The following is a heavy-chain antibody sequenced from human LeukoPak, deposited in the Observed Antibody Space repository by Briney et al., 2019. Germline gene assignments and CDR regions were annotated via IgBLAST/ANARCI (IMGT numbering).Heavy chain of an antibody. CDR1: GFSFTTYS. D-gene: IGHD5-24*01. Sequence: GGSLRLSCAASGFSFTTYSMNWVRQAPGKGLEWVSSISSSNSFIYYADSVKGRFTISRDNAKNSLYLQMNSLRAEDTAVYYSARDGGWLQYIDYWGQGTLVTVSS. V-gene: IGHV3-21*01. J-gene: IGHJ4*02. CDR3: ARDGGWLQYIDY. CDR2: ISSSNSFI.